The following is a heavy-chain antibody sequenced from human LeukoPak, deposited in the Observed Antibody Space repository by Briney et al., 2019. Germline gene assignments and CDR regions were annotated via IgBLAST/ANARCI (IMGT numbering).Heavy chain of an antibody. V-gene: IGHV4-38-2*01. D-gene: IGHD5-24*01. CDR1: GYSISSGYY. Sequence: SETLSLTCAVSGYSISSGYYWGWIRQPPGKGLEWIGSIYHSGSTYYNPSLKIRVTISVDTSKDQFSLKLSSVAAADTAVYYCARRPIEMATPYWYFDLWAVAPWSLSPQ. CDR2: IYHSGST. CDR3: ARRPIEMATPYWYFDL. J-gene: IGHJ2*01.